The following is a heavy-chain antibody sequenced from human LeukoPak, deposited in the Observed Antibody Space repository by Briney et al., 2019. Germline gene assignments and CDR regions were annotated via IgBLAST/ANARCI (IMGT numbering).Heavy chain of an antibody. J-gene: IGHJ3*02. CDR3: ATDRSITTPGDAFDI. V-gene: IGHV3-23*01. Sequence: GGSLRLSCAASRFTFSSYAMSWVRQAPGKGLEWVSGISGSGGSTYYADSVKGRFTISRDNSKNTLYLQMNSLRAEDTAVYYCATDRSITTPGDAFDIWGQGTMVTVSS. CDR1: RFTFSSYA. D-gene: IGHD4-4*01. CDR2: ISGSGGST.